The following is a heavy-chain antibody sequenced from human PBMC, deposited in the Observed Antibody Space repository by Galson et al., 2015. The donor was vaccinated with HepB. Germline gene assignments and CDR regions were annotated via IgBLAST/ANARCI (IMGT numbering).Heavy chain of an antibody. D-gene: IGHD2-15*01. V-gene: IGHV3-21*01. CDR2: ISSSSNYI. Sequence: SLRLSCAASGFTFSNYNMNWVRQAPGKGLEWVSSISSSSNYIYYADSVKGRFTISRDNAKNAVHLQMNSLRVEDTAVYYCARDRPPAIVAAGSFQHWGQGTLVTVSS. CDR3: ARDRPPAIVAAGSFQH. J-gene: IGHJ1*01. CDR1: GFTFSNYN.